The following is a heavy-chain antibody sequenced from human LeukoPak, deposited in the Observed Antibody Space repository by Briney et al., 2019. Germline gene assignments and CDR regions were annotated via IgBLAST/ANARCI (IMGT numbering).Heavy chain of an antibody. CDR2: IYYSGST. CDR3: ARVGNYYDSSGYYYASQYFDY. J-gene: IGHJ4*02. Sequence: PSETLSLTCTVSGGSISSGDYYWSWIRQPPGKGLEWIGYIYYSGSTYYNPSLKSRVTISVDTSKNQSSLKLSSVTAADTAVYYCARVGNYYDSSGYYYASQYFDYWGQGTLVTVSS. V-gene: IGHV4-30-4*01. D-gene: IGHD3-22*01. CDR1: GGSISSGDYY.